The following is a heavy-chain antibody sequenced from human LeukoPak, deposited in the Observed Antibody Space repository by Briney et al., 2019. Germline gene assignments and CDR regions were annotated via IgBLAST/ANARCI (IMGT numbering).Heavy chain of an antibody. CDR3: ARDSKFWTEKQYYFDY. CDR1: GGTFSSYA. V-gene: IGHV1-69*05. CDR2: IIPIFGTA. Sequence: SVKVSCKASGGTFSSYAISWVRQAPGQGLEWMGRIIPIFGTANYAQKFQGRVTITTDESTSTAYMELSSLRSEDTAVYYCARDSKFWTEKQYYFDYWGQGTLVTVSS. D-gene: IGHD3/OR15-3a*01. J-gene: IGHJ4*02.